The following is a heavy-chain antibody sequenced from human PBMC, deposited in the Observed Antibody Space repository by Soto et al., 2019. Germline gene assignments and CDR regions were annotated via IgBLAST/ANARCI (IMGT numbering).Heavy chain of an antibody. CDR2: IYYSGST. CDR3: ARGAPLLRYFDWFPRNWFDP. CDR1: GGSISSYY. Sequence: SEPLSLTCTVSGGSISSYYWSWIRQPPGKGLEWIGYIYYSGSTNYNPSLKSRVTISVDTSKNQFSLKLSSVTAADTAVYYCARGAPLLRYFDWFPRNWFDPWGQGTLVTVSS. J-gene: IGHJ5*02. V-gene: IGHV4-59*01. D-gene: IGHD3-9*01.